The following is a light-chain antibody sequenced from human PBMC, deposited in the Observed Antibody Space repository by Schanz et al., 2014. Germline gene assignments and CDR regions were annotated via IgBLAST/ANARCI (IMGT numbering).Light chain of an antibody. Sequence: QSVLTQPPSVSAAPGQKVTISCSGSSSEIGDNYVSWYQHLPGTAPKLLIYSDNQRPSGVPDRFSGSKSGTSASLAISGLQSEDEADYFCATWDDSLYVVFGGGTKLTVL. CDR2: SDN. CDR1: SSEIGDNY. V-gene: IGLV1-47*02. J-gene: IGLJ3*02. CDR3: ATWDDSLYVV.